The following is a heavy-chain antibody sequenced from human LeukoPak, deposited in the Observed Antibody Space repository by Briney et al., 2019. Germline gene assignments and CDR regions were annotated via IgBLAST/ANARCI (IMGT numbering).Heavy chain of an antibody. CDR3: STDSPTGFDH. D-gene: IGHD2-8*02. CDR2: IYHTGST. J-gene: IGHJ4*02. CDR1: GASIRSYC. V-gene: IGHV4-59*01. Sequence: SETLSLTCTVSGASIRSYCWSWTRQTPGKGLEWIGYIYHTGSTKYNPSLKSRVTISIDTSKNHFSLTLTSVTAADTAVYYCSTDSPTGFDHWGQGALVTVSS.